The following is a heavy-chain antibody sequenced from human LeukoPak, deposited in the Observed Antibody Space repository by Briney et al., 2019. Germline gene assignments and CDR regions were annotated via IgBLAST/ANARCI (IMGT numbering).Heavy chain of an antibody. J-gene: IGHJ4*02. CDR2: INHRGST. V-gene: IGHV4-34*01. CDR1: GGSFSGYY. Sequence: PSETLSLTCAVYGGSFSGYYWSWIRQPPGKGLEWIGEINHRGSTNYNPSLKSRVTISVDTSKNQFSLKLSSVTAADTAVYYCARGSTVVTPADFDYWGQGTLVTVSS. D-gene: IGHD4-23*01. CDR3: ARGSTVVTPADFDY.